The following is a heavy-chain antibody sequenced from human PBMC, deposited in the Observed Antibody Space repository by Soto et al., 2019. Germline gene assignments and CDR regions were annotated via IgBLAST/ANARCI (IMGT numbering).Heavy chain of an antibody. J-gene: IGHJ4*02. CDR3: ARDLYAYIV. D-gene: IGHD3-16*01. CDR1: GGSITGGSISSYY. V-gene: IGHV4-39*07. CDR2: FFYGGST. Sequence: SETLSLTCTVSGGSITGGSISSYYWGWIRQPPGKGLEWIGCFFYGGSTNYNPSLKSRVTISVDTSKNQFSLKLSSVTAADTAVYYCARDLYAYIVWGQGTLVTVSS.